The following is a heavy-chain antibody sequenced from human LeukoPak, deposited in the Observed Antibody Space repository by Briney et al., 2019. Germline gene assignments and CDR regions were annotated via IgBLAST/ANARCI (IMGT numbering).Heavy chain of an antibody. D-gene: IGHD4-17*01. V-gene: IGHV3-49*04. Sequence: GGSLRLSCTASGFTFGDYAMSWVRQAPGKGLEWEGFITGKVYGGTTEYGASVKGRFSISRDDSKSIAYLQMNSLKTEDTAVYYCTRGPFSIYADYGLDYWGQGTLVTVSS. J-gene: IGHJ4*02. CDR2: ITGKVYGGTT. CDR1: GFTFGDYA. CDR3: TRGPFSIYADYGLDY.